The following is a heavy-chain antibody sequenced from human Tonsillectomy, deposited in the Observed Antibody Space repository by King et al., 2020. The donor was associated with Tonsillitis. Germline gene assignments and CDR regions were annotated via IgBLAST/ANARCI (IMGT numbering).Heavy chain of an antibody. J-gene: IGHJ4*02. Sequence: VQLVESGGGLVQPGGSLRLSCAASGFTFSSYSMNWVRQAPGKGLEWVSYISSSSITIYYADSVKGRFTISRDNAKNSLYLQMNSLRAEDTAVYYCAGDENSGSSVDYWGPGTLVTVSS. CDR2: ISSSSITI. CDR3: AGDENSGSSVDY. D-gene: IGHD1-26*01. V-gene: IGHV3-48*01. CDR1: GFTFSSYS.